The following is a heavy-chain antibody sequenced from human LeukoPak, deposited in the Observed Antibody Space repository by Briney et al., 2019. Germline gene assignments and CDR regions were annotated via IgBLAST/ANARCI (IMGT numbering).Heavy chain of an antibody. CDR3: AREGSDFWSGYSKGYFDY. D-gene: IGHD3-3*01. Sequence: GGSLRLSCAVSGFTFSSYSMNWVRRAPGKGLEWVSYIGRSVSTRYYADSVKGRFTISRDNGKHSLYLQMNSLRAEDTAVYYCAREGSDFWSGYSKGYFDYWGQGTLVTVSS. J-gene: IGHJ4*02. CDR2: IGRSVSTR. CDR1: GFTFSSYS. V-gene: IGHV3-48*01.